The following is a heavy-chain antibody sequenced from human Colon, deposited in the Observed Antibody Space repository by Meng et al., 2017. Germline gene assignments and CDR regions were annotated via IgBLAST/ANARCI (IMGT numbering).Heavy chain of an antibody. CDR2: LSYSGNT. CDR3: AREWRHYYGAGSFDY. J-gene: IGHJ4*02. Sequence: QVQLQESGPGLGKPSETASLTCTVSGGFLNSDDYYWSWIRQSPGGGLEWIGLLSYSGNTFYNTSLRSRVAISADTSKSQFSLYLRSVTAADTAVYYCAREWRHYYGAGSFDYWGQGALVTVSS. CDR1: GGFLNSDDYY. V-gene: IGHV4-30-4*01. D-gene: IGHD3-10*01.